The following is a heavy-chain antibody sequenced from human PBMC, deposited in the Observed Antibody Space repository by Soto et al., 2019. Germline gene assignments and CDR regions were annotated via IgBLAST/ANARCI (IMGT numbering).Heavy chain of an antibody. D-gene: IGHD2-15*01. CDR1: GFTFSNAW. V-gene: IGHV3-15*07. Sequence: GGSLRLSCAASGFTFSNAWMNWVRQAPGKGLEWVGRIKSKTDGGTTDYAAPVKGRFTIARDDSKNTLYLQMNSLKTEDTAVYYCTTEYCSGGSCYIFGPGYYYYGMDVWGQGTTVTVSS. J-gene: IGHJ6*02. CDR2: IKSKTDGGTT. CDR3: TTEYCSGGSCYIFGPGYYYYGMDV.